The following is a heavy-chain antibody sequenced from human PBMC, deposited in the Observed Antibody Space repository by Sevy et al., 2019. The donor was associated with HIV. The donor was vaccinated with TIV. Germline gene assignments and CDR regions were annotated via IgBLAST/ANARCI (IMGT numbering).Heavy chain of an antibody. D-gene: IGHD3-22*01. CDR3: ARAVYDSSGPQD. CDR1: GFTFSSYA. CDR2: ISYDGSNK. Sequence: GGSLRLSCAASGFTFSSYAMHWVRQAPGKGLEWVAVISYDGSNKYYADSVKGRFTISRDNSKNTLYPQMNSLRAEDTAVYYCARAVYDSSGPQDWGQGTLVTVSS. V-gene: IGHV3-30*04. J-gene: IGHJ4*02.